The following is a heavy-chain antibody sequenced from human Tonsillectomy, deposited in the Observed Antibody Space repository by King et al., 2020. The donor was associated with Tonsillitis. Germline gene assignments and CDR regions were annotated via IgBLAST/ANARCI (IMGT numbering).Heavy chain of an antibody. D-gene: IGHD2-21*02. CDR2: IKSRSDGGPT. Sequence: VQLVESGGGLVKPGGSLRLSCAGSGFTFSNAWMNWVRQAPGKGLEWVGRIKSRSDGGPTDYAAPVKGRFTISRDASNHTLYLHMSSLTAEDTAVYYCTTAPCRGDCYWGQGTLVTVSS. CDR1: GFTFSNAW. CDR3: TTAPCRGDCY. V-gene: IGHV3-15*07. J-gene: IGHJ4*02.